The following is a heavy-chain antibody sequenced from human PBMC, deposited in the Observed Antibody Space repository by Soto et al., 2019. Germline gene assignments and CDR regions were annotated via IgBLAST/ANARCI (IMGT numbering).Heavy chain of an antibody. D-gene: IGHD3-10*01. CDR3: ATAAGFGGVHGAFDI. J-gene: IGHJ3*02. V-gene: IGHV1-24*01. Sequence: ASVKVSCKVSGYTLTELSMHWVRQAPGKGLEWMGGFDPEDGETIYAQKFQGRVTMTEDTSTDTAYMELSSLRSEDTAVYYCATAAGFGGVHGAFDIWGQGTMVTVSS. CDR2: FDPEDGET. CDR1: GYTLTELS.